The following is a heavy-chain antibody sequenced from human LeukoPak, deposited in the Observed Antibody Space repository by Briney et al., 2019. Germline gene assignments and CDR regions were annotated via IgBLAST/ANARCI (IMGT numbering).Heavy chain of an antibody. J-gene: IGHJ4*02. D-gene: IGHD3-10*01. V-gene: IGHV3-23*01. Sequence: GGSLRPSCAASGFTFSSYAMSWVRQAPGKGLEWVSAISGSGGSTYYADSVKGRFTVSRDNSKNTLYLQMNSLRAEDTAVYYCATDDLTNRYYYGPWGQGTLVTVSS. CDR1: GFTFSSYA. CDR2: ISGSGGST. CDR3: ATDDLTNRYYYGP.